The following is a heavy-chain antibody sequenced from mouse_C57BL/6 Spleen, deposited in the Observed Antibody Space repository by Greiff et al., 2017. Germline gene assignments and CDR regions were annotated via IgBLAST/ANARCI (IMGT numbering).Heavy chain of an antibody. V-gene: IGHV1-55*01. CDR2: LYPGSGST. CDR1: GYTFTSYW. J-gene: IGHJ4*01. D-gene: IGHD2-2*01. Sequence: QVQLQQPGAELVKPGASVTMSCKASGYTFTSYWITWVKQRPGQGLEWIGDLYPGSGSTNYNEKFKSKATLTVDTSSSTAYMPLSSLTSEDSSVYYCARGGYDPYYAIDYWGQGTSVTVSS. CDR3: ARGGYDPYYAIDY.